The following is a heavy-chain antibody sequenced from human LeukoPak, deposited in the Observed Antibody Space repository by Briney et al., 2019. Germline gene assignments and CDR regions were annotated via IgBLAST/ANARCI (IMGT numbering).Heavy chain of an antibody. J-gene: IGHJ5*02. D-gene: IGHD2-2*01. CDR1: GYSISSGYY. CDR3: ARQDIVVVPAAIAWFDP. CDR2: TYHSGST. Sequence: SETLSLTCAVSGYSISSGYYCGWIRQPPGKGLEWIGSTYHSGSTYYNPSLKSRVTISVDTSKNQFSLKLSSVTAADTAVYYCARQDIVVVPAAIAWFDPWGQGTLVTVSS. V-gene: IGHV4-38-2*01.